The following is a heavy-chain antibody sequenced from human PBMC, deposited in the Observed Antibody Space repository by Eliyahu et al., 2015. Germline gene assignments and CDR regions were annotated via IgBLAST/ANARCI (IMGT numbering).Heavy chain of an antibody. CDR1: GXSXSSXNYY. CDR3: ATTYYSDSSGSLHFDY. Sequence: QLQLQESGPGLVKPSETLSLTCTVSGXSXSSXNYYWGWVRQPSGKGLEWIGSIHYSGSTHYNPPLKSRVTIFGDTSKKQFSLKLNSVTAADTAVYYCATTYYSDSSGSLHFDYWGQGTLVTVSS. J-gene: IGHJ4*02. D-gene: IGHD3-22*01. CDR2: IHYSGST. V-gene: IGHV4-39*01.